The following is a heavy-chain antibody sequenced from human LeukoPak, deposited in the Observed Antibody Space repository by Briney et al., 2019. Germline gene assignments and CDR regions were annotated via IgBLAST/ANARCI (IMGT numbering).Heavy chain of an antibody. J-gene: IGHJ3*02. V-gene: IGHV3-21*01. D-gene: IGHD5-12*01. Sequence: GSLRLSCAASGFTFSSYSMNWVRQAPGKGLEWVSSISSSSSYIYYADSVKGRFTISRGNAKNSLYLQMNSLRAEDTAVYYCARAIVATDAFDIWGQGTMVTVSS. CDR2: ISSSSSYI. CDR1: GFTFSSYS. CDR3: ARAIVATDAFDI.